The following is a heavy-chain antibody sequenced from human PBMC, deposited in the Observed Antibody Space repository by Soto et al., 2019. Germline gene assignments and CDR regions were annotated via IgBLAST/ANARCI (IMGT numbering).Heavy chain of an antibody. CDR3: ARGTSGSYFDY. CDR2: INHSRGSS. Sequence: QVQPVQSGAEVKKPGASLKVSCRASGYTFTSYFIHWVRQAPGQGLEWMGIINHSRGSSTYAQYFRDRVTMTRDTSTTTVYMELSSLRFEDTAVYYCARGTSGSYFDYWGQGTLVIASS. D-gene: IGHD1-26*01. J-gene: IGHJ4*02. CDR1: GYTFTSYF. V-gene: IGHV1-46*01.